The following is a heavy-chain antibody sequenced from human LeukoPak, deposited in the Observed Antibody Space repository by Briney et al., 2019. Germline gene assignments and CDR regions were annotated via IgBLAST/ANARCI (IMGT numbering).Heavy chain of an antibody. D-gene: IGHD3-3*01. J-gene: IGHJ4*02. CDR1: GGSFSGYY. Sequence: SSETLPLTCAVYGGSFSGYYWSWIRQPPGKGLEWIGEINHSGSTDYNPSLKSRVTISVDTSKNQFSLKLSSVTAADTAVYYCASSYKRGVVIIHYVDYWGQGTLVTVSS. V-gene: IGHV4-34*01. CDR2: INHSGST. CDR3: ASSYKRGVVIIHYVDY.